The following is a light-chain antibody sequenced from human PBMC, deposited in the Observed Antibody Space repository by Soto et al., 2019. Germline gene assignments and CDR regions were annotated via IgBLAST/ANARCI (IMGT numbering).Light chain of an antibody. CDR1: SSNIGAGYG. CDR2: GNT. J-gene: IGLJ1*01. V-gene: IGLV1-40*01. CDR3: QSYDSSLSGYV. Sequence: QSALTQPPSVSGAPGQRVIISCTGSSSNIGAGYGVHWYQQLPGRVPKLLIYGNTNRPSGVPDRFSGSKSDTSGSLAITGLEAEDEADYYCQSYDSSLSGYVFGTGTKVTVL.